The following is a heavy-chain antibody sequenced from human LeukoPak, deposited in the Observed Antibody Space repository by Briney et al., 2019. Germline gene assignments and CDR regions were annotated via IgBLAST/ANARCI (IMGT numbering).Heavy chain of an antibody. CDR1: GDSIKSGDAY. J-gene: IGHJ6*02. V-gene: IGHV4-39*01. D-gene: IGHD3-3*01. CDR2: IYYVGSP. Sequence: PSEALSLTCSVSGDSIKSGDAYWGWIRQSPLKGLEWVASIYYVGSPYYNPSLNSRRVTMSVDTAKNQFSLKLTPVTAADSAVYYCARLPITKRAMDVWGRGTTVTVSS. CDR3: ARLPITKRAMDV.